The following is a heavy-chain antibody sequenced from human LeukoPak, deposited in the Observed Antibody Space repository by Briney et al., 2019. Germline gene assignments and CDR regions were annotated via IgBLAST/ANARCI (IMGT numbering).Heavy chain of an antibody. CDR3: ARERCSITRCNEGVGFDY. Sequence: GGSMRLSCAPSGFTFSSYSMNWVRQATGKGLEWVSSISSSSSYIYYADSVKGRVTISRDNAKNSLYLQMNSLRAEDTAVYYCARERCSITRCNEGVGFDYCGEATLVTPS. CDR1: GFTFSSYS. V-gene: IGHV3-21*01. D-gene: IGHD2-2*01. J-gene: IGHJ4*02. CDR2: ISSSSSYI.